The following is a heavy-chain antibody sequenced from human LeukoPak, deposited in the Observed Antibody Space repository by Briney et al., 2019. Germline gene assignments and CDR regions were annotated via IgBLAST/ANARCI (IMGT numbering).Heavy chain of an antibody. V-gene: IGHV3-48*03. D-gene: IGHD5-12*01. Sequence: PGGSLRLSCAASGFTFSSYEMNWVRQAPGKGLEWVSYISSSGTAIYYADSVKGRFTISRDNSKNTLYLQVNSLRAEDTAVYYCAKSRDSGYVHSAGFDYWGQGTLVTVSS. CDR2: ISSSGTAI. CDR1: GFTFSSYE. CDR3: AKSRDSGYVHSAGFDY. J-gene: IGHJ4*02.